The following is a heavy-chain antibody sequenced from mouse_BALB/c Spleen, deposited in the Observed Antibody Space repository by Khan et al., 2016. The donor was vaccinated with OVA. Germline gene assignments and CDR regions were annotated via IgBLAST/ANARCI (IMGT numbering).Heavy chain of an antibody. V-gene: IGHV3-2*02. J-gene: IGHJ2*01. Sequence: EVQLQQSGPGLVKPSQSLSLTCPVTGYSITSGYGWNWIRQFPGNKLEWMGYISYSGSTNYNPSLKSRISITRDTSKNQFFLQLNSVTTEDTATYYCARTARIKYWGQGTTLTVSS. D-gene: IGHD1-2*01. CDR1: GYSITSGYG. CDR2: ISYSGST. CDR3: ARTARIKY.